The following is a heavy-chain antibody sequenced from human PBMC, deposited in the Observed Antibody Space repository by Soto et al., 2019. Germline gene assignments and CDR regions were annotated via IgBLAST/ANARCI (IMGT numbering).Heavy chain of an antibody. CDR2: INAGNGNT. D-gene: IGHD1-26*01. CDR1: GYTFTSYG. V-gene: IGHV1-3*05. CDR3: AGNHLGATPYGMDV. J-gene: IGHJ6*02. Sequence: QVQLVQSGAEEKKPGASVKVSCKASGYTFTSYGLHWVRQAPGQRLEWMGWINAGNGNTKYSQKFQGRVTITRDTSASTDYMGLSSLRSEDTAVYYCAGNHLGATPYGMDVGGQGTTVTVSS.